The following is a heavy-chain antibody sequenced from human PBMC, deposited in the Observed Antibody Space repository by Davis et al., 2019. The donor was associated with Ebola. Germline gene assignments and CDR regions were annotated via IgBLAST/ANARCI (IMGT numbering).Heavy chain of an antibody. D-gene: IGHD3-10*01. CDR3: ARDQGFGELLLVSDYYGMDV. CDR1: GFTFSDYY. J-gene: IGHJ6*02. V-gene: IGHV3-11*01. Sequence: GGSLRLSCAASGFTFSDYYMSWIRQAPGKGLEWVSYISSSGSTIYYADSVKGRFTISRDNAKNSLYLQMNSLRAEDTAVYYCARDQGFGELLLVSDYYGMDVWGQGTTVTVSS. CDR2: ISSSGSTI.